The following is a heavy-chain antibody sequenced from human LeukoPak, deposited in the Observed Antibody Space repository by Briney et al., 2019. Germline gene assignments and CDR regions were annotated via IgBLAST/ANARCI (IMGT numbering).Heavy chain of an antibody. Sequence: GGSLRLSCAASGFTFSSYDMHWVRQATGKGLEWVSAIGTAGDTYYPGSVKGRFTISRENAKNSLYLQMNSLRAGDTAVYYCARSIAVASGFDYWGQGTLVTVSS. V-gene: IGHV3-13*01. CDR3: ARSIAVASGFDY. J-gene: IGHJ4*02. D-gene: IGHD6-19*01. CDR2: IGTAGDT. CDR1: GFTFSSYD.